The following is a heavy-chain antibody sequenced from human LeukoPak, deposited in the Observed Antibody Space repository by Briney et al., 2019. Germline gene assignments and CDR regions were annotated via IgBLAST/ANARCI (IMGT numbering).Heavy chain of an antibody. J-gene: IGHJ4*02. D-gene: IGHD3-10*01. CDR2: INHSGST. CDR3: ARGYGSGSYYNGFDY. Sequence: PSETLSLTCAVYGGSFSGYYWSWIRQPPGKGLEWIGEINHSGSTNYNPSLKSRVTISVDTSKNQFSLKLSSVTDADTAVYYCARGYGSGSYYNGFDYWGQGTLVTVSS. V-gene: IGHV4-34*01. CDR1: GGSFSGYY.